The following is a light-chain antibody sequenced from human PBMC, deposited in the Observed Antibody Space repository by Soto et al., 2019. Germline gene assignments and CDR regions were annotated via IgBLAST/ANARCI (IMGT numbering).Light chain of an antibody. J-gene: IGKJ5*01. CDR1: QSVSSSH. Sequence: EIMLTQSPDTLSLSTGETATLSCGASQSVSSSHIAWYQQKPGQSPRLLIYGASNRATDIPDRFSGRGSGTDFTLTISRLEPEDFAVYYCQQYGSSPPSSTFGQGTRLEI. CDR2: GAS. V-gene: IGKV3-20*01. CDR3: QQYGSSPPSST.